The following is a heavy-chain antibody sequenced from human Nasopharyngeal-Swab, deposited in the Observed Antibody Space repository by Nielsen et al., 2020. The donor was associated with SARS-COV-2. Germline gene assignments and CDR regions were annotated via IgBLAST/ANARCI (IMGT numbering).Heavy chain of an antibody. Sequence: GESLKISCAGSAFTFSHYAMSWVRQAPGKGLEWVSAISGSGDNTYYADSVKGRFTISRDNPKNTLYLQMNSLRVEDTAVYYCAKPHLRYYDWLLFDYWGQGTLVTVSS. CDR2: ISGSGDNT. V-gene: IGHV3-23*01. CDR1: AFTFSHYA. D-gene: IGHD3-9*01. J-gene: IGHJ4*02. CDR3: AKPHLRYYDWLLFDY.